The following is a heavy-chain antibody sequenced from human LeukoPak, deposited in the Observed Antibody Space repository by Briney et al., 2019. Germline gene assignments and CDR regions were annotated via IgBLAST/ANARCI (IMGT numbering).Heavy chain of an antibody. V-gene: IGHV1-18*01. Sequence: ASVKVSCKASGYTFTSYGISWVRQAPGQGLEWMGWISAYNGHTNYAQMLQGRVTMTTDTSTSTAYMELRSLRSDDTAMYYCARDPCSSTSCYLGDGWFDPWGQEPWSPSPQ. CDR3: ARDPCSSTSCYLGDGWFDP. CDR2: ISAYNGHT. D-gene: IGHD2-2*01. CDR1: GYTFTSYG. J-gene: IGHJ5*02.